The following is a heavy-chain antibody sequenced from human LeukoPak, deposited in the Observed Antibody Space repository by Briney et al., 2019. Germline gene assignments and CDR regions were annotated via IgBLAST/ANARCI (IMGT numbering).Heavy chain of an antibody. J-gene: IGHJ3*02. D-gene: IGHD3-22*01. Sequence: ASVKVSCKASGYTFTSYDINWVRQATGQGLEWMGWMNPNSGNTGYAQKFQGRVTMTRNTSISTAYMELSSLRSEDTAVDYCARGSHYYDSYEVDAFDIWGQGTMVTVSS. CDR2: MNPNSGNT. V-gene: IGHV1-8*01. CDR3: ARGSHYYDSYEVDAFDI. CDR1: GYTFTSYD.